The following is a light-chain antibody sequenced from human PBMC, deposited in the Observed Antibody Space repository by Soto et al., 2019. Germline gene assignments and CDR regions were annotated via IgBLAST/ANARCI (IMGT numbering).Light chain of an antibody. CDR2: DAS. Sequence: EIVWTQSPATLSLSPGERVTLSCRASQSVSSYLAWYQQKPGQAPRLLIYDASNRATGIPARFSGSGSGTDFTLTISSLEPEDFAVYYCQQRSNWLLTFGGRTKVEIK. CDR1: QSVSSY. CDR3: QQRSNWLLT. J-gene: IGKJ4*01. V-gene: IGKV3-11*01.